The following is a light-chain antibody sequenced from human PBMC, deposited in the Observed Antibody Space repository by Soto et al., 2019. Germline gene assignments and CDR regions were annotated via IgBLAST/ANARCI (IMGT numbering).Light chain of an antibody. CDR1: GSDFGNNNL. V-gene: IGLV2-23*02. J-gene: IGLJ1*01. CDR2: DVS. Sequence: QSVLTQPAAVSGSPGQSITISCSGTGSDFGNNNLVSWYQQHPGKAPKVMIYDVSKRPSGVSNRFSGSKSGNTASLTISGLQAEDEADYYCCSYGGTTTLYVFGTGTKVTVL. CDR3: CSYGGTTTLYV.